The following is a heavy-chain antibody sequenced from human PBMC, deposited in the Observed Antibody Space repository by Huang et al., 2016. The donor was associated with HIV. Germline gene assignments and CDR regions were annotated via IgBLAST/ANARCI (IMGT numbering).Heavy chain of an antibody. V-gene: IGHV3-33*04. D-gene: IGHD3-22*01. CDR3: ARGDYYDSSGYHPGYFDY. J-gene: IGHJ4*02. CDR1: GFIRSNYG. CDR2: IRNDGMKK. Sequence: VQLIESGGGVVQPGKSLRLSCATSGFIRSNYGMHWVRQAPGKGLKWVAFIRNDGMKKKYADSVRGRFTVGRDNGNNTLFLQMRSLGVDDTAVYYCARGDYYDSSGYHPGYFDYWGQGILVTVSS.